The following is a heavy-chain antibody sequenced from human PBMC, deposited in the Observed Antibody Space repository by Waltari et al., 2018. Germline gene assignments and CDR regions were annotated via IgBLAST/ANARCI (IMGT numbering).Heavy chain of an antibody. V-gene: IGHV3-11*04. J-gene: IGHJ5*02. CDR2: ISSSGSTI. Sequence: VSYISSSGSTIYYADSVKGRFTISRDNAKNSLYLQMNSLRAEDTAVYYCARSRRDYLSWFDPWGQGTLVTVSS. CDR3: ARSRRDYLSWFDP. D-gene: IGHD4-17*01.